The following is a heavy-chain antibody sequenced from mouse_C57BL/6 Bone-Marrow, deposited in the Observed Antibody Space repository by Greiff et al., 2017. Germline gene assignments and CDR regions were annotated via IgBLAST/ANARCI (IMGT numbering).Heavy chain of an antibody. J-gene: IGHJ3*01. V-gene: IGHV14-4*01. CDR1: GFNIKDDY. CDR2: IDPENGDT. CDR3: TIYSGSSPPY. D-gene: IGHD1-1*01. Sequence: EVQLQQSGAELVRPGASVKLSCTASGFNIKDDYMHWVKQRPEQGLEWIGWIDPENGDTEYASKFQGKATITADTSSNTAYLQLSSLTSEDTAVYYCTIYSGSSPPYWGQGTLVTVSA.